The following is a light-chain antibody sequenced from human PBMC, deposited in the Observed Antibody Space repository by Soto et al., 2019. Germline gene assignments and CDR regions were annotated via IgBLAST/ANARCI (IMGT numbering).Light chain of an antibody. J-gene: IGKJ1*01. CDR1: QGIRND. Sequence: AIQMTQSPSSLSASVGDRVTITCRASQGIRNDLDWYQQKPGKVPKLLIYGASNLQRGVPSRFSGSGSGTIFTLTISSLQPEDFGTYYCLQDLNYQRSFGKGTKGDI. CDR2: GAS. CDR3: LQDLNYQRS. V-gene: IGKV1-6*01.